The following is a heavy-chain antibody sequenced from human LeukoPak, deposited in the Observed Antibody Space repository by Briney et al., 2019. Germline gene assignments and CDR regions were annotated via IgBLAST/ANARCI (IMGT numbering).Heavy chain of an antibody. Sequence: GASVKVSCKASGYTFTGYYMHWVRQAPGQGLEWMGWINPNSGGTNYAQKFQGRVTMTRDTSISTAYMELSRLRSDDTAVYYCARDSIVVVPAASPYYFDYWGQGTLVTVSS. CDR1: GYTFTGYY. V-gene: IGHV1-2*02. CDR2: INPNSGGT. CDR3: ARDSIVVVPAASPYYFDY. D-gene: IGHD2-2*01. J-gene: IGHJ4*02.